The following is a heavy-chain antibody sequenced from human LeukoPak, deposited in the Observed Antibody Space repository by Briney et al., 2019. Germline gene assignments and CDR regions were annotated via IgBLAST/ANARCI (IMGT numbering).Heavy chain of an antibody. Sequence: QTGGSLRLSCAASGFTFDDYAMHWVRQAPGKGLEWVSGISWNSGSIGYADSVKGRFTISRDNAKNSLYLQMNSLRAEDTAVYYCARVVSGPGPKRVYYYYYMDVWGKGTMVTISS. J-gene: IGHJ6*03. V-gene: IGHV3-9*01. CDR3: ARVVSGPGPKRVYYYYYMDV. D-gene: IGHD2-2*01. CDR1: GFTFDDYA. CDR2: ISWNSGSI.